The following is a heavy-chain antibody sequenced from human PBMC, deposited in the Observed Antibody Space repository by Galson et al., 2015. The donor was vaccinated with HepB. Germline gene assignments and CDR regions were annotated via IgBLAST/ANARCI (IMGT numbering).Heavy chain of an antibody. CDR2: VYWDDDK. CDR3: AHMGGTGPADS. J-gene: IGHJ4*02. CDR1: GFSLRTSGVG. V-gene: IGHV2-5*02. Sequence: PALVKPTQTLTLTCTLSGFSLRTSGVGVGWIRQPPGKALEWLAVVYWDDDKRYSPSLRSRLTITKDTSKNHVVLTMTNMDPVDTATYYCAHMGGTGPADSWGQGTLVIVSS. D-gene: IGHD1-1*01.